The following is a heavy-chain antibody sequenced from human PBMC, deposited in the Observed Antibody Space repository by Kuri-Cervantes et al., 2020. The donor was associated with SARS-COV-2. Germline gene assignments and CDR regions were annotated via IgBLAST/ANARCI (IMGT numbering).Heavy chain of an antibody. J-gene: IGHJ4*01. CDR1: GFSLSNTRMG. D-gene: IGHD5-18*01. CDR2: IYWDDDK. V-gene: IGHV2-5*02. CDR3: ARIRLGGYKYYFDY. Sequence: SGPTLVKPTETLTLTCTVSGFSLSNTRMGVGWIRQPPGKALEWLALIYWDDDKRYSPSLKSRLTITKDTSKNQVVLTMTNMDPVDTATYYCARIRLGGYKYYFDYWGHGTLVPVSS.